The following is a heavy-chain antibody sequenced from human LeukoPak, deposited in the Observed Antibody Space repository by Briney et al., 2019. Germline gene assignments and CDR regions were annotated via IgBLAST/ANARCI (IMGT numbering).Heavy chain of an antibody. Sequence: GGSLRLSCVASGFTFSNYAMSWVRQAPGRGLEWVSTISGRGDGTYDADSVKGRFTISRDNSKNTLYLQMNSLRAEDTAVYYCARSIAAAGTGYYFDYWGQGTLVTVSS. V-gene: IGHV3-23*01. J-gene: IGHJ4*02. CDR2: ISGRGDGT. CDR1: GFTFSNYA. D-gene: IGHD6-13*01. CDR3: ARSIAAAGTGYYFDY.